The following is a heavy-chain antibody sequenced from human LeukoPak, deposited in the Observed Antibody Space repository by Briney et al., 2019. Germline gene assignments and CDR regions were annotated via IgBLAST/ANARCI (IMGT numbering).Heavy chain of an antibody. CDR1: GYTFTSYG. Sequence: ASVTVSCKASGYTFTSYGISWVRQAPGQGLEWVGWISAYNGNTNYEQKLQGRVTMTTDTSTSTAYMELRSLRSDDTAVYYCARGVVPAASADYWGQGTLVTVSS. V-gene: IGHV1-18*04. J-gene: IGHJ4*02. CDR2: ISAYNGNT. CDR3: ARGVVPAASADY. D-gene: IGHD2-2*01.